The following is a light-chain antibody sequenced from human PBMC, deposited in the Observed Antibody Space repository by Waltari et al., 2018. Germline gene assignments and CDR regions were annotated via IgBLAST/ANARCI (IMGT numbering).Light chain of an antibody. V-gene: IGKV3-20*01. CDR2: DAS. Sequence: ELVLTQSPGTLSLSPGERPTPSCRTSQSVSRTLTWYQQKPGQAPRPRIYDASSRATGIPDRISGSGSGTDVSLTISRQEHEDIAVYECQKYGTLPATFGQGTKVEIK. J-gene: IGKJ1*01. CDR3: QKYGTLPAT. CDR1: QSVSRT.